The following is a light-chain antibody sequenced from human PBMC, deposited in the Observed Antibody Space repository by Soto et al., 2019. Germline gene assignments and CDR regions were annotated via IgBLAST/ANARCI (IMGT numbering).Light chain of an antibody. Sequence: ETVLTQSPSTLSLSPGERATLSCRASQSVNNYLAWYQQKPGQAPRLLIDDVSNRATGIPARFSGSGSGTDFTLTISSLEPGDFAVYYCQQRSNWPPEVTFGQGTRLEIK. CDR2: DVS. CDR1: QSVNNY. J-gene: IGKJ5*01. V-gene: IGKV3-11*01. CDR3: QQRSNWPPEVT.